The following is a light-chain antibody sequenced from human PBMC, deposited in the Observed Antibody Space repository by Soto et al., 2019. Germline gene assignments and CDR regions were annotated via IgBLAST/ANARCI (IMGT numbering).Light chain of an antibody. CDR2: DAS. CDR1: QSVSSY. J-gene: IGKJ4*01. V-gene: IGKV3-11*01. CDR3: QQRSNWTPAFT. Sequence: EIVLTQSPATLSLSPGERATLSCRASQSVSSYLAWYQQKPGQAPRLLIYDASNRATGIPARFSGSGSGTDFTLTISSLEPEDFAFYYCQQRSNWTPAFTFGGGTKVEIK.